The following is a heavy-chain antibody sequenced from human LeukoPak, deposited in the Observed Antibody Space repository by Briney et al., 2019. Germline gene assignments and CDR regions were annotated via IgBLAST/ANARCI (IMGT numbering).Heavy chain of an antibody. Sequence: ASVKVSRKASGYTFTGYYMHWVRQAPGQGLEWMGWINPNSGGTNYAQKFQGRVTMTRDTSISTAYMELSRLRSDDTAVYYCARGEGYYYYYMDVWGKGTTVTVSS. J-gene: IGHJ6*03. CDR3: ARGEGYYYYYMDV. CDR2: INPNSGGT. CDR1: GYTFTGYY. D-gene: IGHD3-16*01. V-gene: IGHV1-2*02.